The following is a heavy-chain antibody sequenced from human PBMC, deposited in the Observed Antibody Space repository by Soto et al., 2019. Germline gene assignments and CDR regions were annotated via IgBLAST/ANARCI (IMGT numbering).Heavy chain of an antibody. CDR2: IYSGGST. CDR1: GFTVSSNY. Sequence: GGSLRLSCAASGFTVSSNYMSWVRQAPGKGLEWVSVIYSGGSTYYADSVKGRFTISRHNSKSTLYLQMNSLRAEDTAVYFFARGRTGDGSGWYGNAFDIWGQGTMVTVS. CDR3: ARGRTGDGSGWYGNAFDI. V-gene: IGHV3-53*04. J-gene: IGHJ3*02. D-gene: IGHD6-19*01.